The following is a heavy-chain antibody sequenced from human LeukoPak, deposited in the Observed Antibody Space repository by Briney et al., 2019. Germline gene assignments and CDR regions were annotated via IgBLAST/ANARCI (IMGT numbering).Heavy chain of an antibody. Sequence: PGGSLRLSCAASGFTFSSYSMNWVRQAPGKGLEWVSSISSSSSYIYYADSVKGRFTISRDNAKNSLYLQMNSLRAEDTAVYYCAKEDRGYSYGSANDYWGQGTLVTVSS. CDR1: GFTFSSYS. V-gene: IGHV3-21*01. CDR2: ISSSSSYI. D-gene: IGHD5-18*01. J-gene: IGHJ4*02. CDR3: AKEDRGYSYGSANDY.